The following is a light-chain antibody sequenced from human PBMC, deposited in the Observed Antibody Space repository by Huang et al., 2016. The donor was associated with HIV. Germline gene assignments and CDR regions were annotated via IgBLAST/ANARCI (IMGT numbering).Light chain of an antibody. V-gene: IGKV3-15*01. CDR3: QQYHYWPPVT. CDR1: QSVTHR. J-gene: IGKJ1*01. Sequence: MVMTQSPDTLSVSPGERATLSCRAGQSVTHRLAWYQQKPGQAPRLLIYDTSTRATGVPGRFSGSGSGTDFTLTISSLQSDDFGVYYCQQYHYWPPVTFGQGTKVEI. CDR2: DTS.